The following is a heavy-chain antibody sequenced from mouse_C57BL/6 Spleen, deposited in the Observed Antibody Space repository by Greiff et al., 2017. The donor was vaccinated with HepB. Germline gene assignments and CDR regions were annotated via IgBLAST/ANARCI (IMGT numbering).Heavy chain of an antibody. Sequence: EVKLMESEGGLVQPGSSMKLSCTASGFTFSDYYMAWVRQVPEKGLEWVANINYDGSSTYYLDSLKSRFIISRDNAKNILYLQMGSLKSEDTATYYCARGGYYFDHWGQGTTLTVSS. CDR2: INYDGSST. J-gene: IGHJ2*01. CDR3: ARGGYYFDH. V-gene: IGHV5-16*01. CDR1: GFTFSDYY.